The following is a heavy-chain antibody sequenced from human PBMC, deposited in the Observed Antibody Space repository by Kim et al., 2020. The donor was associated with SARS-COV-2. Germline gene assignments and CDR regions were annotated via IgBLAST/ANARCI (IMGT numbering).Heavy chain of an antibody. CDR2: YT. D-gene: IGHD3-16*01. J-gene: IGHJ4*02. V-gene: IGHV3-11*06. Sequence: YTNYANSVKGQFTISRDNAKNSLYLQMNSLGAEDTAVFYCASYGGTSLDYWGQGTLVTVSS. CDR3: ASYGGTSLDY.